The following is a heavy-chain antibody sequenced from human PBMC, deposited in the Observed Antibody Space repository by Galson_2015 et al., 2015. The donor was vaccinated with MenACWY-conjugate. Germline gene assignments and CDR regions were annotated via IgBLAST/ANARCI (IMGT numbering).Heavy chain of an antibody. J-gene: IGHJ4*02. Sequence: SLRLSCAASGFTFSTYVMSWVPQAPGKGLEWVSSISGSAATTYYADSVKGRLTISRDNFKNTLYLQINSLRAEDTAIYYCAKGGDSGYSDVYNYWGQGTLVGVSS. D-gene: IGHD5-18*01. CDR2: ISGSAATT. CDR1: GFTFSTYV. V-gene: IGHV3-23*01. CDR3: AKGGDSGYSDVYNY.